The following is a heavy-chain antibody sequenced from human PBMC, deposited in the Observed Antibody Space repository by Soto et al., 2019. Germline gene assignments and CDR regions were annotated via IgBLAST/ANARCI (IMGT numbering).Heavy chain of an antibody. J-gene: IGHJ6*02. V-gene: IGHV1-69*12. D-gene: IGHD3-10*01. Sequence: QVQLVQSGAEVKKPGSSVKVSCKASGGTFSSYAINWVRQAPGQGLEWMGGIIRIFGTPDYAQRFQGRVTITADESTSTAYMEMSILRSDDTAVYYCARQGSNEYYYYGMDFWGQGTTVTVSS. CDR1: GGTFSSYA. CDR3: ARQGSNEYYYYGMDF. CDR2: IIRIFGTP.